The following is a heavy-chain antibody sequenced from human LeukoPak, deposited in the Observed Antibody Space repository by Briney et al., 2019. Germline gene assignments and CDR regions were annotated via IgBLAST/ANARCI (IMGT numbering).Heavy chain of an antibody. D-gene: IGHD3-16*01. Sequence: ASVKVSCKASGGTFSSYAISWVRQAPGQGLEWMGRIIPILGIANYAQKFQGRVTITADKSTSTAYMELSSLRSEDTAVYYCARGGTRYYGMDVWGQGTTVTVSS. CDR1: GGTFSSYA. CDR3: ARGGTRYYGMDV. J-gene: IGHJ6*02. V-gene: IGHV1-69*04. CDR2: IIPILGIA.